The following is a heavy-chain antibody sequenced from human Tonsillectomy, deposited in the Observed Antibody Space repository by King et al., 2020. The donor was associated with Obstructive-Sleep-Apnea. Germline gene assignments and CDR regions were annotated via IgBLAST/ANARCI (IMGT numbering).Heavy chain of an antibody. CDR2: ISYDGNNK. CDR3: ARGEDSDS. CDR1: GFRFSSFV. V-gene: IGHV3-30-3*01. D-gene: IGHD1-26*01. Sequence: VQLVESGGGVVQPGGSLRLSCAASGFRFSSFVLHWFRQAPGKGLEWVTAISYDGNNKYYADSVKGRFTISRDNSKNTVYLQMNSLGAEDQALYYCARGEDSDSWGQGTLVTVSS. J-gene: IGHJ5*01.